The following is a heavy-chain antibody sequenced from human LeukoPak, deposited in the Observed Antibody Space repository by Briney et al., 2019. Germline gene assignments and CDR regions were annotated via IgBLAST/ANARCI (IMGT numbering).Heavy chain of an antibody. CDR2: IKQDGSEK. Sequence: PGGSLRLSCAASGFIFSSYWMSWVRQAPGKGLEWVANIKQDGSEKYYVDSVKGRFTISRDNAKNSLYLQMNSLRAEDTAVYYCAKGYGSGYYYYYYYMDVWGKGTTVTISS. CDR3: AKGYGSGYYYYYYYMDV. V-gene: IGHV3-7*01. CDR1: GFIFSSYW. D-gene: IGHD3-10*01. J-gene: IGHJ6*03.